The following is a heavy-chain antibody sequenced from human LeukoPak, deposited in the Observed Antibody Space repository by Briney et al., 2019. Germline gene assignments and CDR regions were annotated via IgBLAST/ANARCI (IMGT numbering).Heavy chain of an antibody. CDR1: GFTFDDYG. D-gene: IGHD1-1*01. J-gene: IGHJ5*02. V-gene: IGHV3-20*04. Sequence: WGSLRLSCAASGFTFDDYGMSWVRQAPGKGLEWVSGITWNGGSTGYADSVKGRFTISRDNAKNSLYLQMNSLRAEDTALYYCARGIDDGDNWFDPWGQGTLVTVSS. CDR2: ITWNGGST. CDR3: ARGIDDGDNWFDP.